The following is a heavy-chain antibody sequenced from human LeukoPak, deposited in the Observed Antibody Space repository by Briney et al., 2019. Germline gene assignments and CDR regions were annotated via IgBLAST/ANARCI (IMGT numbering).Heavy chain of an antibody. V-gene: IGHV4-30-2*01. Sequence: SQTLSLTCAVSGGSISSGGYSWSWIRQPPGKGLEWIGYIYHSGSTYYNPSLKSRVTISVDRSKNQFSLKPSSVTAADTAVYYCARGGGYYDSSGYYHEPLFDYWGQGTLVTVSS. D-gene: IGHD3-22*01. CDR1: GGSISSGGYS. CDR2: IYHSGST. CDR3: ARGGGYYDSSGYYHEPLFDY. J-gene: IGHJ4*02.